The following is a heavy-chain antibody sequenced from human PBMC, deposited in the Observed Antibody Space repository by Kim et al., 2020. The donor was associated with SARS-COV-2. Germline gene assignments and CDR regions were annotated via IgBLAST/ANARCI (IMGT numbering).Heavy chain of an antibody. D-gene: IGHD2-21*01. J-gene: IGHJ4*02. CDR3: ARAGDYCGGDCYGY. CDR2: IYSGGST. CDR1: GFTVSSNY. Sequence: GGSLRLSCAASGFTVSSNYMSWVRQAPGKGLEWVSVIYSGGSTYYADSVKGRFTISRDNSKNTLYLQMNSLRAEDTAVYYCARAGDYCGGDCYGYWGQGTLVTVSS. V-gene: IGHV3-53*01.